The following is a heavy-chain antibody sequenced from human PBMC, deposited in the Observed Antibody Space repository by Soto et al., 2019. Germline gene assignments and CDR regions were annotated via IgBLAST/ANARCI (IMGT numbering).Heavy chain of an antibody. V-gene: IGHV3-53*01. CDR3: ARELPPDL. CDR1: GFSFRDYT. Sequence: PGGSLRLSCAASGFSFRDYTMHWVRQVPGKGLEWVSIIWSAGLTYYADSVRGRFTISRDISKNILFLQMNNLRAEDSAIYYCARELPPDLWGQGTLVTVSS. D-gene: IGHD2-15*01. J-gene: IGHJ5*02. CDR2: IWSAGLT.